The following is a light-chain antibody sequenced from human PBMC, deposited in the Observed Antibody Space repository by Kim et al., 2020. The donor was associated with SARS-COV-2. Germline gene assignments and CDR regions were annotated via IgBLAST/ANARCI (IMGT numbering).Light chain of an antibody. V-gene: IGLV2-8*01. Sequence: QSALTQPPSASGSPGQSVAISCTGTSSDVGGYNSVSWYQQHPGKAPKLMIYEVSNRPSGVPDRFSGSKSGNTASLTVSGLQAEDEADYYCSSYEGRNNCVVFGGGTQLTVL. CDR2: EVS. CDR3: SSYEGRNNCVV. J-gene: IGLJ2*01. CDR1: SSDVGGYNS.